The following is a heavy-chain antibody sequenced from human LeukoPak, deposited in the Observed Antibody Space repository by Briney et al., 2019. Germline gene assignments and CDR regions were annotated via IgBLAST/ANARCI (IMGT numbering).Heavy chain of an antibody. J-gene: IGHJ4*02. D-gene: IGHD1-26*01. CDR1: GGSISSSSYY. Sequence: SETLSLTCTVSGGSISSSSYYWGWIRQPPGKGLEWIGSIYYSGNTFYNPSLKSRVTISVDTSKSQFSLKLSSVTAADTAVYYCARVGATPYYFDYWGQGTLVTVSS. CDR2: IYYSGNT. V-gene: IGHV4-39*07. CDR3: ARVGATPYYFDY.